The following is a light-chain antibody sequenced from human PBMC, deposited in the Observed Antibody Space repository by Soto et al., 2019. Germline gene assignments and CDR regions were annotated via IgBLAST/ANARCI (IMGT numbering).Light chain of an antibody. CDR1: SSNIGSNN. V-gene: IGLV1-44*01. Sequence: QSALTQPPSTSGAPGQRVTISCSGSSSNIGSNNVNWYQQLPGTAPKLLIYSNNQRPSGVPDRFSGSKSGTSASLAISGLQSEDEADYYCAAWDDSLNGRVFGSGTKVTVL. CDR2: SNN. CDR3: AAWDDSLNGRV. J-gene: IGLJ1*01.